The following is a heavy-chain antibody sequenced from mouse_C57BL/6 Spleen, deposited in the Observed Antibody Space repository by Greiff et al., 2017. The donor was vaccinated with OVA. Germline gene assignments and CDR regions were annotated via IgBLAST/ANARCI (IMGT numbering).Heavy chain of an antibody. V-gene: IGHV3-6*01. J-gene: IGHJ1*03. Sequence: EVKLQESGPGLVKPSQSLSLTCSVTGYSITSGYYWNWIRQFPGNKLEWMGYISYDGSNNYNPSLKNRISITRDTSKNQFFLKLNSVTTEDTATYYCARFLPEYGSSWYFDVWGTGTTVTVSS. CDR1: GYSITSGYY. CDR3: ARFLPEYGSSWYFDV. D-gene: IGHD1-1*01. CDR2: ISYDGSN.